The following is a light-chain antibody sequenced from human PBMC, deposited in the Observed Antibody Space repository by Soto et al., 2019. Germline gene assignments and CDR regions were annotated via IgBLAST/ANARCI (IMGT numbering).Light chain of an antibody. J-gene: IGKJ2*01. V-gene: IGKV1-5*01. CDR3: QQYQYYSGT. Sequence: MQLSQTRSTLAAAEGAEVTVSCRASQTISRWLAWYQQKPGRAPKLLIYAASSLEAGVPSRFSGSGSETEFTLTISSLQPDDFATYSCQQYQYYSGTFGQWTKVDIK. CDR1: QTISRW. CDR2: AAS.